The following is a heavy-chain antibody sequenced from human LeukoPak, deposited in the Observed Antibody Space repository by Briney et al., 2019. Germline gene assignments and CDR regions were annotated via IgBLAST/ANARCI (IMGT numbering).Heavy chain of an antibody. CDR2: FRSKPYGGTR. Sequence: GGSLRLSCTASVFPFGDYAMSWVRQAPGKGLEWVGFFRSKPYGGTRDYASSVKGRFTISRDDSKSIAYLQMNSLKTEDTAVYYCTRVYYYDSSGEYYFDYWGQGTLVTVSS. CDR1: VFPFGDYA. V-gene: IGHV3-49*04. CDR3: TRVYYYDSSGEYYFDY. D-gene: IGHD3-22*01. J-gene: IGHJ4*02.